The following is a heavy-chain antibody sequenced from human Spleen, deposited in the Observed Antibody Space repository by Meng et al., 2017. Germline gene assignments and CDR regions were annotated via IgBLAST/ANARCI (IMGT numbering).Heavy chain of an antibody. CDR1: GFTFSSNW. J-gene: IGHJ4*02. D-gene: IGHD6-6*01. V-gene: IGHV3-74*01. CDR3: ATHHSSSSPHYFDY. Sequence: GESLKISCAASGFTFSSNWMHWVRQSPGKGLVYVSRISTDGSSTSYADSVKGRFTISRDNSRNTLYVQMNSLRAEDTAVYHCATHHSSSSPHYFDYWGQGTLVTVSS. CDR2: ISTDGSST.